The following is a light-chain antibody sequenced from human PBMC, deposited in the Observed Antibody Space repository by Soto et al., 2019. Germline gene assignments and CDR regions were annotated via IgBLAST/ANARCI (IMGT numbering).Light chain of an antibody. Sequence: IVITESASTPSVAASVRATLSCSASQSLMNNLSCYQQNPGEAPWLLHYDIATKVTSIPTMFTGSRYGTEFSLTDSSLQSEDFAVYYCQQYNNWCVFGQGTTEDIK. V-gene: IGKV3-15*01. CDR3: QQYNNWCV. CDR2: DIA. J-gene: IGKJ1*01. CDR1: QSLMNN.